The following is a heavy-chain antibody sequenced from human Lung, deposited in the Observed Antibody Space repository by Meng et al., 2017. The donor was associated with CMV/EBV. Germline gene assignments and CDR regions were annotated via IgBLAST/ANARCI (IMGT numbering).Heavy chain of an antibody. CDR3: ARKLVVPAAIRNDAFAI. J-gene: IGHJ3*02. CDR1: GGSISSSSYY. D-gene: IGHD2-2*01. Sequence: GSLRLSCTVSGGSISSSSYYWGWIRQPPGKGLEWIGSIYYSGSTYYNPSLKSRVTISVDTSKNQFSLKLSSVTAADTAVYYCARKLVVPAAIRNDAFAILGQGTIVTVSS. V-gene: IGHV4-39*07. CDR2: IYYSGST.